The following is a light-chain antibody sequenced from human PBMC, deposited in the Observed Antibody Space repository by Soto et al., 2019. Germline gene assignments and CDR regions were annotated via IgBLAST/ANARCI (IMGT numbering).Light chain of an antibody. CDR1: QTISSW. Sequence: DTQMTQSPSTLSGSVGDRVTITCRASQTISSWLAWYQQKPGKAPKLLIYDASSLESGVPSRFSGSGSGTEFTLTISSLQPDDFATYYCQQYNSYSGTFGQGTKVDI. V-gene: IGKV1-5*01. J-gene: IGKJ1*01. CDR2: DAS. CDR3: QQYNSYSGT.